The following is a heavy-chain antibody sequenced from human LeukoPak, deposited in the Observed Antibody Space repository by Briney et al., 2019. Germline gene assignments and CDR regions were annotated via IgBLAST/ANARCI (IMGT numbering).Heavy chain of an antibody. Sequence: GASVKVSCKASGYTFTSYGISWVRQAPGQGLEWMGWISTYNGNTNYAQKLQGRVTMTTHTSTTTAYMELRSLRSDDTAVYYCARDGRCSGGSCYSEAFDIWAQGTMVTVSS. CDR2: ISTYNGNT. D-gene: IGHD2-15*01. V-gene: IGHV1-18*01. CDR3: ARDGRCSGGSCYSEAFDI. J-gene: IGHJ3*02. CDR1: GYTFTSYG.